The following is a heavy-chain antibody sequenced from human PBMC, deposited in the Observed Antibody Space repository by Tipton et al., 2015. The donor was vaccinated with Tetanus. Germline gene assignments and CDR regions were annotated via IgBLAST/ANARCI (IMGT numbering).Heavy chain of an antibody. J-gene: IGHJ4*02. Sequence: TLSLTCTVSGVSIADNSNYWGWIRQPPGKGLEWIGSIYFSVDTYSNPSLKSRVTMSVDTSRNQFSLRLSSVTAADTAVYYCGRHNSGYFSFFGYWGQGTLVTVSS. CDR1: GVSIADNSNY. CDR2: IYFSVDT. D-gene: IGHD3-22*01. V-gene: IGHV4-39*01. CDR3: GRHNSGYFSFFGY.